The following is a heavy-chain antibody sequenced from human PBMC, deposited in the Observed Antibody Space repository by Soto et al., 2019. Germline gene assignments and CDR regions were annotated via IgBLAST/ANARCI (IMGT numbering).Heavy chain of an antibody. CDR3: AKAGTARLIS. CDR2: IYYTGDT. J-gene: IGHJ5*02. D-gene: IGHD1-7*01. V-gene: IGHV4-59*03. CDR1: GGSISNYY. Sequence: SETLSLTCTVSGGSISNYYWSLIRQTPGKGLEWIGYIYYTGDTNYNPSLKSRVTISVDTSKNQFSLKLTSVTAADTAIYYCAKAGTARLISWGQGTQVTVPQ.